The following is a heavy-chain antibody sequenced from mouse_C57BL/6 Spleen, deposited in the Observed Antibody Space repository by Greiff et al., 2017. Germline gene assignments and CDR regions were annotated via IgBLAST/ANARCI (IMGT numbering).Heavy chain of an antibody. CDR2: IYPGNSDT. Sequence: EVKLQESGAVLARPGASVKMSCTTSGYTFTSYWMHWVKQRPGQGLEWIGAIYPGNSDTSYNQKFKGKAKLTAVTSASTAYMELSSLTNEDSAVYYCTMAGRGGYYAIDYWGQGTSVTVSS. CDR1: GYTFTSYW. V-gene: IGHV1-5*01. D-gene: IGHD3-3*01. CDR3: TMAGRGGYYAIDY. J-gene: IGHJ4*01.